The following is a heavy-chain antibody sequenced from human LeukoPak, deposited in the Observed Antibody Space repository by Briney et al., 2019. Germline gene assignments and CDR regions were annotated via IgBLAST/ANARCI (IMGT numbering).Heavy chain of an antibody. CDR3: ARDASYYGSGSYYDY. D-gene: IGHD3-10*01. CDR1: GFTFSSYS. CDR2: ISSSSSTI. Sequence: GGSLRLSCAASGFTFSSYSMNWVRQAPGKGLEWVSYISSSSSTIYYADSVKGRFTISRDNAKNSLYLQMNRLRAEDTALYYCARDASYYGSGSYYDYWGQGTLVTVSP. J-gene: IGHJ4*02. V-gene: IGHV3-48*04.